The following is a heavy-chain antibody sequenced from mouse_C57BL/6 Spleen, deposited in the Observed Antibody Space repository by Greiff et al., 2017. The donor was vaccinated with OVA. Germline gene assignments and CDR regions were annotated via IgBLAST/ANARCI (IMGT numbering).Heavy chain of an antibody. CDR1: GYAFSSSW. CDR3: ARGSYGNYGYFDV. V-gene: IGHV1-82*01. Sequence: VQLQQSGPELVKPGASVKISCKASGYAFSSSWMNWVKQRPGKGLEWIGRIYPGDGDTNYNGKFKGKATLTADKSSSTAYMQLSSLTSEDSAVYFCARGSYGNYGYFDVWGTGTTVTVSS. CDR2: IYPGDGDT. J-gene: IGHJ1*03. D-gene: IGHD2-1*01.